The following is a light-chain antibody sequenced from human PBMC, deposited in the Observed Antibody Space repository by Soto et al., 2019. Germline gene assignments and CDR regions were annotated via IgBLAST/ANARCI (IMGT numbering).Light chain of an antibody. CDR2: DAS. V-gene: IGKV1-5*01. Sequence: DIQMTQSPSTLSASVGDTVTVTCRASQSVSGWLAWYQQKPGEAPKLLIYDASNRATGIPVRFSGSGSGTDFTLTISSLETEDFAVYYCQQRSTWPTFSFGPGTKVDIK. CDR3: QQRSTWPTFS. J-gene: IGKJ3*01. CDR1: QSVSGW.